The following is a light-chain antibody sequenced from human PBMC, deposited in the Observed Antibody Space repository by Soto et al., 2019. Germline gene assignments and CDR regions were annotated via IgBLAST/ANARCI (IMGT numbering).Light chain of an antibody. CDR3: QQYNSYSEA. J-gene: IGKJ1*01. V-gene: IGKV1-5*03. CDR2: NAS. Sequence: DIQMTQSPSTLSGSVGDRVTITCRARQTISSWLAWYQQKPGKAPKLLIYNASTLKSGVLSRFSGSGSGKEFTLTISSLQPDDFATYYCQQYNSYSEAFGQWTKVDIK. CDR1: QTISSW.